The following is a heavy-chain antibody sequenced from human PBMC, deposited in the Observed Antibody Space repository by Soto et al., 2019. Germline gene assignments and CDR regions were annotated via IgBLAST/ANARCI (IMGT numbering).Heavy chain of an antibody. V-gene: IGHV3-74*01. J-gene: IGHJ4*02. CDR2: IDGDGSRT. Sequence: GGSLRLSCAASGFTFSGYWMHWVRQAPGKGLVWVSRIDGDGSRTNYADSVKGRITISRDNAKNTLYLQMNSLGAEDTAVYYCARELASYNDYWGQGTLVTVSS. CDR3: ARELASYNDY. CDR1: GFTFSGYW. D-gene: IGHD1-1*01.